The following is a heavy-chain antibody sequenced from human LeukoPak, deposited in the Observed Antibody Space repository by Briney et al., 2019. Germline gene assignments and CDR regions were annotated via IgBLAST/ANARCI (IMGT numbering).Heavy chain of an antibody. CDR1: GFTFHDYT. CDR3: TKGRGNSTYYFYLDL. CDR2: ISRNSIDI. J-gene: IGHJ6*03. V-gene: IGHV3-9*01. Sequence: GGSLRLSCAASGFTFHDYTMHWVRQAPGKGLEWVSGISRNSIDIAYADSVKGRFTISRDNSKNFMYLQMNSLRAEDTALYYCTKGRGNSTYYFYLDLWGEGTTVTVSS. D-gene: IGHD3-16*01.